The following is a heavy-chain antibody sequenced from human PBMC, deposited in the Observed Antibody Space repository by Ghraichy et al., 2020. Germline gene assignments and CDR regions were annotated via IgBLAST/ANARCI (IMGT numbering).Heavy chain of an antibody. J-gene: IGHJ6*02. D-gene: IGHD1-26*01. CDR3: ASGGELLWGYYYGMDV. V-gene: IGHV4-59*01. CDR1: GGSISSYY. CDR2: IYYSGST. Sequence: ESLNISCTVSGGSISSYYWSWIRQPPGKGLEWIGYIYYSGSTNYNPSLKSRVTISVDTSKNQFSLKLSSVTAADTAVYYCASGGELLWGYYYGMDVWGQGTTVTVSS.